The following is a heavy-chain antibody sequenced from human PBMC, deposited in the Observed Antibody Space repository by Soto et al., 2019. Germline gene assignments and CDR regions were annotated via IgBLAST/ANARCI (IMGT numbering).Heavy chain of an antibody. D-gene: IGHD2-2*01. CDR1: GFIFSSYT. J-gene: IGHJ3*01. Sequence: PGGSLRLSCTASGFIFSSYTINWVRQAPGKGLEWVSSISGSGSYIYIADSMKGRITISRDNAQNSVHLQMNSLRVEDTAVYYCARAGLEPANAFDVWGQGTKVTVPS. CDR3: ARAGLEPANAFDV. V-gene: IGHV3-21*06. CDR2: ISGSGSYI.